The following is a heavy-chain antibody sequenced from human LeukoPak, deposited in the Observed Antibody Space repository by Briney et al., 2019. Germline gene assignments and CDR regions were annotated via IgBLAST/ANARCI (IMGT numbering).Heavy chain of an antibody. CDR2: INPNSGGT. CDR1: GYTFTGYY. CDR3: ARVYFPIWFGELSGVFDY. D-gene: IGHD3-10*01. V-gene: IGHV1-2*02. Sequence: ASVKVSCKASGYTFTGYYMHWVRQAPGQGLEWMGWINPNSGGTNYAQKFQGRVTMTRDTSISTAYMELSRLRSDHTAVYYCARVYFPIWFGELSGVFDYWGQGTLVTVSS. J-gene: IGHJ4*02.